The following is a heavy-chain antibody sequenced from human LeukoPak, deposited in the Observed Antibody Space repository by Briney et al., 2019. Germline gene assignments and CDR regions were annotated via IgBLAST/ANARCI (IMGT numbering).Heavy chain of an antibody. CDR1: GFTFSNAW. CDR3: TTDHDPYSSGKD. D-gene: IGHD6-19*01. Sequence: GRSLRLSCAASGFTFSNAWMSWVRQAPGKGLEWVGRIKSKTDGGTTDYAAPVKGRFTISRDDSKNTLYLQMNSLKTEDTAVYYCTTDHDPYSSGKDWGQGTLVTVSS. V-gene: IGHV3-15*01. J-gene: IGHJ4*02. CDR2: IKSKTDGGTT.